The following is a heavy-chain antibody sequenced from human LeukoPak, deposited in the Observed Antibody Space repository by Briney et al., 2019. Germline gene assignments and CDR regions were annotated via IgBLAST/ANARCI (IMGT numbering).Heavy chain of an antibody. D-gene: IGHD2-2*01. CDR1: GGFTFSRSA. V-gene: IGHV4-59*01. J-gene: IGHJ6*03. CDR3: ARGIIVVPAAIGSGYYYYMDV. Sequence: GSLRLSCAASGGFTFSRSAMSWLRQAPGKGLEWIGYIYYSGSTNYNPSLKSRVTISVDTSKNQFSLKLRSVTAADTAVYYCARGIIVVPAAIGSGYYYYMDVWGKGTTVTVSS. CDR2: IYYSGST.